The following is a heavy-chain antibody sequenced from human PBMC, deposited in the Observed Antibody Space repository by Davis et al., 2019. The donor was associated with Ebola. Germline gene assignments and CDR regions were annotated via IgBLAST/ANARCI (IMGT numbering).Heavy chain of an antibody. Sequence: GESLKISCAASGFTFSGSAMHWVRQASGKGLEWVGRIRSKANSYATAYAASVKGRFTISRDDSKNTAYLQMNSLKTEDTAVYYCVSSSWYMGLSDYWGQGTQVTVSS. J-gene: IGHJ4*02. CDR3: VSSSWYMGLSDY. CDR1: GFTFSGSA. D-gene: IGHD6-13*01. CDR2: IRSKANSYAT. V-gene: IGHV3-73*01.